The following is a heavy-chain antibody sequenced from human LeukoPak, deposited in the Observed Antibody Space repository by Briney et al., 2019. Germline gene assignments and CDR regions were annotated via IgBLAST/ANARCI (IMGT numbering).Heavy chain of an antibody. J-gene: IGHJ4*02. CDR1: GYSFTSHW. V-gene: IGHV5-51*01. D-gene: IGHD3-10*01. CDR3: ATSTYYYGSGSDYYFDY. CDR2: IYPGDSDT. Sequence: GESLKISCKGSGYSFTSHWIGWVRQMPGKGLEWMGIIYPGDSDTRYSPSFQGQVTISADKSISTAYLQWSSLKASDTAMYYCATSTYYYGSGSDYYFDYWGQGTLVTVSS.